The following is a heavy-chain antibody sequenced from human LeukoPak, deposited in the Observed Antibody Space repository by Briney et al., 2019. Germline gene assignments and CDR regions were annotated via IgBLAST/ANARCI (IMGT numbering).Heavy chain of an antibody. J-gene: IGHJ5*02. D-gene: IGHD6-6*01. V-gene: IGHV4-4*07. CDR2: IYTSGST. Sequence: PSETLYLTCTVSGGSISSYYWSWIRQPAGKGLEWIGRIYTSGSTNYNPSLKSRVTMSVDTSNNQFSLKLSSVTAADTAVYYCAREDLVEQLGDNWFDPWGQGTLVTVSS. CDR3: AREDLVEQLGDNWFDP. CDR1: GGSISSYY.